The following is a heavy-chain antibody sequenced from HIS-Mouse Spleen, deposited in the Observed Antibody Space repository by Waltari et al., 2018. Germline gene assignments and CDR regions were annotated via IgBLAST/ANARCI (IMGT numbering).Heavy chain of an antibody. CDR2: IIPRLGIA. D-gene: IGHD3-10*01. J-gene: IGHJ4*02. V-gene: IGHV1-69*04. CDR3: ARGDDTMVRGVIV. CDR1: GGTFSSYA. Sequence: QVQLVQSGAEVKKPGSSVKVSCKASGGTFSSYAISWVRQAPGQGLEWIGRIIPRLGIANYAQKFQGRVTITADKSTSTAYMELSSLRSEDTAVYYCARGDDTMVRGVIVWGQGTLVTVSS.